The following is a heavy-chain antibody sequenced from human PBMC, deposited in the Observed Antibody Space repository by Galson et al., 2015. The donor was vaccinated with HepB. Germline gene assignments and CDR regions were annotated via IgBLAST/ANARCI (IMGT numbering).Heavy chain of an antibody. CDR3: ARDSVMSYGGSYKGDY. Sequence: SVKVSCKASGGTFSSYAISWVRQAPGQGLEWMGGIIPIFGTANYAQKFQGRVTITADESTSTAYMELSSLRSEDTAVYFCARDSVMSYGGSYKGDYWGQGTLVTVSS. CDR1: GGTFSSYA. V-gene: IGHV1-69*13. D-gene: IGHD1-26*01. CDR2: IIPIFGTA. J-gene: IGHJ4*02.